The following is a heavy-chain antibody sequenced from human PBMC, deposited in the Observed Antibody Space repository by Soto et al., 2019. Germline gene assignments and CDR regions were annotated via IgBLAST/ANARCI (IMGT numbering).Heavy chain of an antibody. CDR2: MSTER. V-gene: IGHV3-48*01. J-gene: IGHJ4*02. Sequence: EVQLVESGGGLVQPGGSLRLSCAASGFNFVTYSMNWVRQAPGKGLEWISYMSTERSYADSVRGRFTISRDNARNSLFLQMTSLRADDTAVYYCVRCHHYSFDYWGQGILVTVSS. D-gene: IGHD2-15*01. CDR3: VRCHHYSFDY. CDR1: GFNFVTYS.